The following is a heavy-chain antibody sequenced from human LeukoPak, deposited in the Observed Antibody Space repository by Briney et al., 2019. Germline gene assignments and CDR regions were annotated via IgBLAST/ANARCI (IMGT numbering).Heavy chain of an antibody. V-gene: IGHV4-34*01. Sequence: SETLSLTCAVYGGSFSGYYWSWIHQPPGKGLEWIGEINHSGSTNYNPSLKSRVTISVDTSKNQFSLQLNSVTPEDTAVYYCARDFHYYDSSGSSFDYWGQGTLVTVSS. J-gene: IGHJ4*02. CDR2: INHSGST. D-gene: IGHD3-22*01. CDR1: GGSFSGYY. CDR3: ARDFHYYDSSGSSFDY.